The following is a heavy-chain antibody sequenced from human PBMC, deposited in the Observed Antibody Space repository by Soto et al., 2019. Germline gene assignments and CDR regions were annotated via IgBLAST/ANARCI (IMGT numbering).Heavy chain of an antibody. CDR3: ARGAGSSSSPWYFDL. D-gene: IGHD6-6*01. V-gene: IGHV5-10-1*03. CDR1: GYSFTSYW. Sequence: EVQLVQSGAEVKKPGESLRISCKGSGYSFTSYWISWVRQMPGKGLEWMGRIDPSDSYTNYSPSFQGHVTISADKSISTAYLQWSSLKASDTAMYYCARGAGSSSSPWYFDLWGRGTLVTVSS. J-gene: IGHJ2*01. CDR2: IDPSDSYT.